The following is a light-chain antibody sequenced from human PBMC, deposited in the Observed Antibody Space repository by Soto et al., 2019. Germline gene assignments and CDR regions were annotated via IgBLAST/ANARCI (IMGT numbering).Light chain of an antibody. CDR3: SSYTKSGIRL. CDR2: EVS. Sequence: QSALTQPASVSGSPGQSITITCTGTSNDVGGYNFVSWYQQYPGKAPKLLIFEVSNRPSGISNRFSGSKSASTASLTISGLQTDDEADYYCSSYTKSGIRLFGGGTKVTVL. CDR1: SNDVGGYNF. J-gene: IGLJ3*02. V-gene: IGLV2-14*01.